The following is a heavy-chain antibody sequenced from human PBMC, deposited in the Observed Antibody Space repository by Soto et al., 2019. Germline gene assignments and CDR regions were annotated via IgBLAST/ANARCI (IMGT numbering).Heavy chain of an antibody. CDR2: IWYDGSNK. CDR3: ARRPGRAAAGYFDY. Sequence: QVQLVESGGGVVQPGRSLRLSCAASGFTFSSYGMHWVRQAPGKGLEWVAVIWYDGSNKYYADSVKGRFTISRDNSKKTLYLQMNSLRAEDTAVYYCARRPGRAAAGYFDYWGQGTLVTVSS. V-gene: IGHV3-33*01. CDR1: GFTFSSYG. J-gene: IGHJ4*02. D-gene: IGHD6-13*01.